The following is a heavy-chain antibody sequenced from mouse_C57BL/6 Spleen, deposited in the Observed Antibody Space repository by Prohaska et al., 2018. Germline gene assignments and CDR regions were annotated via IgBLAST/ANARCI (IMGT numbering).Heavy chain of an antibody. CDR2: IDPETGGT. V-gene: IGHV1-15*01. CDR3: TRKAPYYYDMDY. CDR1: GYTFTDYE. J-gene: IGHJ4*01. Sequence: QVQLQQSGAELVRPGASVTLSCKASGYTFTDYEMHWVKQTPVHGLEWIGSIDPETGGTAYNQKFKGKGIMTADNYASRAYMELRSLTSEDSAVYYCTRKAPYYYDMDYWGKGTSVTVSS.